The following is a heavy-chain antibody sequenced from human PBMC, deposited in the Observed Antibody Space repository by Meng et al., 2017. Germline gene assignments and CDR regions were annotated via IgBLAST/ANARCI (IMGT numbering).Heavy chain of an antibody. Sequence: VPLVSSGAEVKKPGASVKLSCRASAYNFIDPYVHWVRQAHGQGLEWMGRIIPSSGDANSAQKFLGRVTRTWDTSISTAYMELSSMRSDDTAIYYCARDGGNYDFDYWGQGTLVTVSS. CDR1: AYNFIDPY. D-gene: IGHD1-7*01. V-gene: IGHV1-2*06. CDR3: ARDGGNYDFDY. J-gene: IGHJ4*02. CDR2: IIPSSGDA.